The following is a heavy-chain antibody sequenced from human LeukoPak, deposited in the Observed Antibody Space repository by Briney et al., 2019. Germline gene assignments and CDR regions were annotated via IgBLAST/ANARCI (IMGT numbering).Heavy chain of an antibody. CDR1: GFTFSSYS. Sequence: GGSLRLSCAASGFTFSSYSMNWVRQAPGKGLEWVSSISSSSSYIYYADSVKGRFTISRDNAKNSLYLQMNSLRAEDTAVYYCARIRGYDFWSGYPPTTDYYYYGMDVWGQGTTVTVSS. CDR3: ARIRGYDFWSGYPPTTDYYYYGMDV. D-gene: IGHD3-3*01. V-gene: IGHV3-21*01. CDR2: ISSSSSYI. J-gene: IGHJ6*02.